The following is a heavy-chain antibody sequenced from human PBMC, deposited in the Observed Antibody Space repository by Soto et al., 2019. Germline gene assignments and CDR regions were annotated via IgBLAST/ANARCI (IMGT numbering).Heavy chain of an antibody. Sequence: QITLKESGPTLVKATQTLTLTCTFSGVSVSTTGAGVGWIRQPPGTALEWLAFIYFNDDKRYSPSLKNRLTITKDTSKNQVVLTMTNMDPVDTVTYYCGHRSPDTSAEPWGQGTLVTVSS. CDR3: GHRSPDTSAEP. V-gene: IGHV2-5*01. D-gene: IGHD3-16*01. J-gene: IGHJ5*02. CDR1: GVSVSTTGAG. CDR2: IYFNDDK.